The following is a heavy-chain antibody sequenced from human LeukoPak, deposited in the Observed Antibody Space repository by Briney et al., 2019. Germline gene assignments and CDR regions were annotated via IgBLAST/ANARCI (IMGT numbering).Heavy chain of an antibody. Sequence: GGSLRLSCVASGVTLSSHALHWVRQAPGKGLEWVAFISYDGRAKYYADSVKGRFTISRDDSQNTVYFQMNSLRSEDTAVYYCARDLSERYCVDYWGQGTLVTVSS. CDR1: GVTLSSHA. J-gene: IGHJ4*02. V-gene: IGHV3-30*04. CDR2: ISYDGRAK. D-gene: IGHD2-8*02. CDR3: ARDLSERYCVDY.